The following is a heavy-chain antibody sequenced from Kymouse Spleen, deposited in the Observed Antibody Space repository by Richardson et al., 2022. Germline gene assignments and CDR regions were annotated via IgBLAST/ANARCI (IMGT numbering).Heavy chain of an antibody. D-gene: IGHD3-10*01. J-gene: IGHJ5*02. CDR2: ISGSGGST. CDR1: GFTFSSYA. CDR3: AKGDTMVRGVMGWFDP. Sequence: EVQLVESGGGLVQPGGSLRLSCAASGFTFSSYAMSWVRQAPGKGLEWVSAISGSGGSTYYADSVKGRFTISRDNSKNTLYLQMNSLRAEDTAVYYCAKGDTMVRGVMGWFDPWGQGTLVTVSS. V-gene: IGHV3-23*04.